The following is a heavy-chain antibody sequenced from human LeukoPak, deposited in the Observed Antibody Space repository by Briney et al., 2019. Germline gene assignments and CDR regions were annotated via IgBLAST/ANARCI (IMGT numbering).Heavy chain of an antibody. V-gene: IGHV4-59*01. J-gene: IGHJ5*02. CDR1: GGSISSYY. D-gene: IGHD2-8*02. Sequence: SETLSLICTVSGGSISSYYWSWIRQPPGKGLEWIGYIYYSGSTNYNPSLKSRVTISVDTSKNQFSLKLSSVTAADTAVYYCARSTAGGWFDPWGQGTLVTVSS. CDR3: ARSTAGGWFDP. CDR2: IYYSGST.